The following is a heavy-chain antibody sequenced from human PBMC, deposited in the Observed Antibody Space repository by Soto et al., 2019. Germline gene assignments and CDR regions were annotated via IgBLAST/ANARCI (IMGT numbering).Heavy chain of an antibody. Sequence: QVQLVESGGGVVQPGRSLRLSCAASGFTFSSYGMHWVRQAPGKGLEWVAVISYDGSNKYYADSVKGRFTISRDNSKNTLYLQMNSLRAEDTAVYYCAKGLVRYYDSRGYPYFQHWGQGTLVTVSS. CDR2: ISYDGSNK. D-gene: IGHD3-22*01. CDR1: GFTFSSYG. J-gene: IGHJ1*01. CDR3: AKGLVRYYDSRGYPYFQH. V-gene: IGHV3-30*18.